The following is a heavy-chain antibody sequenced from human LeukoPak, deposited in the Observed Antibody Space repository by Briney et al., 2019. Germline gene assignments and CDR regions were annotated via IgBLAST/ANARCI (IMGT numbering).Heavy chain of an antibody. J-gene: IGHJ4*02. CDR1: GFTFSSYA. V-gene: IGHV3-23*01. D-gene: IGHD3-3*01. Sequence: GGSLRLSCAASGFTFSSYAMSWVRQAPGKGLEWVSAISGSGGSTYYADSVKGRFTISRDNSKNTLYLQMNSLRAEDTAVYYCAKGFNFWSGYPYFDYWGQGTLVTDSS. CDR3: AKGFNFWSGYPYFDY. CDR2: ISGSGGST.